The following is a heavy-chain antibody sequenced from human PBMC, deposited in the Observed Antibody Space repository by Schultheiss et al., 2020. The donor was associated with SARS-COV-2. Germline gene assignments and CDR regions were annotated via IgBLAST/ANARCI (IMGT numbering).Heavy chain of an antibody. CDR3: ARARGIHYYFDY. J-gene: IGHJ4*02. D-gene: IGHD5-18*01. CDR2: ISGSGGST. V-gene: IGHV3-23*01. Sequence: GESLKISCAASGFTFSSYGMHWVRQAPGKGLEWVSAISGSGGSTYYADSVKGRFTISRDNSKNTLYLQMNSLRAEDTAVYYCARARGIHYYFDYWGQGTLVTVSS. CDR1: GFTFSSYG.